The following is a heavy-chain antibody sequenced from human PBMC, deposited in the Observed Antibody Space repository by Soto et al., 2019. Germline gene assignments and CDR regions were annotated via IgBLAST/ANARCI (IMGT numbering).Heavy chain of an antibody. V-gene: IGHV4-59*01. CDR2: IYYSGST. CDR1: GGSIRSYY. J-gene: IGHJ4*02. D-gene: IGHD3-10*01. Sequence: SVTLSLTCTVSGGSIRSYYWSWIRQPPGKGLEWIGYIYYSGSTNYNPSLKSRVTISVDTSKNQFSLKLSSVTAADTAVYYCARDSGAFDYWGQGILVTAPQ. CDR3: ARDSGAFDY.